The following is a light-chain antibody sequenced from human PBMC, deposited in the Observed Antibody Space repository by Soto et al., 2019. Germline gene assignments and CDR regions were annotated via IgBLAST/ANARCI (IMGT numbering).Light chain of an antibody. J-gene: IGKJ1*01. V-gene: IGKV3-20*01. CDR3: QHYGSSPRT. CDR1: QSITNNY. Sequence: IVLTQSPGTLSFSPGERATLSCRASQSITNNYLAWYQQKAGQVPRLLLYGASTRPTGIPDRFSGSGSGTDFTLTITRLEPDDFAVYYCQHYGSSPRTFGQGTKVDIK. CDR2: GAS.